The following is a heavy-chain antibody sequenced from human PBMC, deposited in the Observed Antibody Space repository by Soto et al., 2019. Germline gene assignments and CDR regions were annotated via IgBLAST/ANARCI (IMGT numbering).Heavy chain of an antibody. J-gene: IGHJ4*02. CDR2: ISGSGGST. CDR3: AKDPVSSGHMSYYFDY. Sequence: GGSLRLSCAASGFTFSSYAMSWVRQAPGKGLEWVSAISGSGGSTYYAGSVKGRFTISRDNSKNKLYLQMNSLRAEDTAVYYCAKDPVSSGHMSYYFDYWGQGTLVTVSS. V-gene: IGHV3-23*01. D-gene: IGHD6-19*01. CDR1: GFTFSSYA.